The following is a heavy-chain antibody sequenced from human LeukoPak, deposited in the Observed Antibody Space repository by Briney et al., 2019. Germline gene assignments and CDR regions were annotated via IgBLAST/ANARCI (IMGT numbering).Heavy chain of an antibody. CDR1: GFTFSDFE. D-gene: IGHD3-10*01. CDR2: IGGSGSPT. V-gene: IGHV3-48*03. CDR3: AKAKGRGSPGRDYFDY. Sequence: GGSLRLSCAVSGFTFSDFEMNWVRQAPGKGPEWISYIGGSGSPTYYADSVKGRFTISRDNAKNSLFLQMNSLRAEDTAVYYCAKAKGRGSPGRDYFDYWGQGTLVTVSS. J-gene: IGHJ4*02.